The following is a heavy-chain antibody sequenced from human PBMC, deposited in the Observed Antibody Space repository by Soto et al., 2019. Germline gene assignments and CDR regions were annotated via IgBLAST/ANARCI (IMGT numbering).Heavy chain of an antibody. CDR1: GYTFTNND. V-gene: IGHV1-8*02. CDR2: MNPGSGDT. CDR3: ARMESFGSLNWFDP. D-gene: IGHD5-18*01. Sequence: ASVKVSCRASGYTFTNNDVSWVRQATGQGLEWMGWMNPGSGDTGYAQKFQGRVTMTRDISIATAYMELNSLTSEDTAIYYCARMESFGSLNWFDPWGQGTLVTVSS. J-gene: IGHJ5*02.